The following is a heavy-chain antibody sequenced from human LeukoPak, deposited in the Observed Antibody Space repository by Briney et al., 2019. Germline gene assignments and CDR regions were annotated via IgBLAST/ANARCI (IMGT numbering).Heavy chain of an antibody. Sequence: GGSLRLSSAASGFVFSSYSFNWVRQAPGKGLEWVASVNTVSSYIYYADSVRGRFTISRDNAKNSVLLQMNSLRAEDMAMYYCVRLRRNSDSSGYFYYYDNWGQGTLVTVSS. D-gene: IGHD3-22*01. J-gene: IGHJ4*02. CDR3: VRLRRNSDSSGYFYYYDN. V-gene: IGHV3-21*01. CDR1: GFVFSSYS. CDR2: VNTVSSYI.